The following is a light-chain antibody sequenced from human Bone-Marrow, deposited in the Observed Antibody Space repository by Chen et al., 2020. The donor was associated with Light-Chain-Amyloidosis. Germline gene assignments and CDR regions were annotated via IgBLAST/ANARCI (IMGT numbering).Light chain of an antibody. CDR1: QSVSSN. V-gene: IGKV3-15*01. CDR2: GAS. J-gene: IGKJ1*01. Sequence: EIVMTQSPATLSVSPGERATLSCRASQSVSSNLAWYQQKPGQAPRHLIYGASTRATGIPARFSGSGSGTEFTLTISSMQSGDFAVYYCQQYNNWPPWTFGQGTKVEIK. CDR3: QQYNNWPPWT.